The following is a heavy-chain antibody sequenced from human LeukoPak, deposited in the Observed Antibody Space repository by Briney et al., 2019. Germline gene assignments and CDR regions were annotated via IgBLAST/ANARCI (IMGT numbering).Heavy chain of an antibody. CDR3: AKDRLENYDRSGISHMDV. D-gene: IGHD3-22*01. Sequence: GGSLRLSCAASQFTLTNYSISCLRQAPGKGLEWVSTTSASGGSTYYADSVKGRFTISRDNSKNTVYLQMNSLRAEDTAVYYCAKDRLENYDRSGISHMDVWGKGTTVTVSS. V-gene: IGHV3-23*01. CDR1: QFTLTNYS. CDR2: TSASGGST. J-gene: IGHJ6*03.